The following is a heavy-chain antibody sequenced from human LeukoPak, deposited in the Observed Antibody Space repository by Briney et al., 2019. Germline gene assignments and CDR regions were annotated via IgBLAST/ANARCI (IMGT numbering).Heavy chain of an antibody. D-gene: IGHD5-24*01. CDR2: IVVGSGNT. V-gene: IGHV1-58*02. J-gene: IGHJ4*02. CDR3: AAREMAVSYYFDY. CDR1: GFTFTTSA. Sequence: SVKVSCTASGFTFTTSAMLWVRQARGQRLEWIGWIVVGSGNTNYAQKFQERVTITRDMSTSTVYMELSSLRSEDTAVYYCAAREMAVSYYFDYWGQGTLVTVSS.